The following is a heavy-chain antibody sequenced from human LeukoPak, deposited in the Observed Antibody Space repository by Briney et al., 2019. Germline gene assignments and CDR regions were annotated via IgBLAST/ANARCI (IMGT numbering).Heavy chain of an antibody. CDR3: ARHGWELLGYYYYMDV. CDR1: GGSISSYY. J-gene: IGHJ6*03. CDR2: IYYSGST. Sequence: PSETLSLTCTVPGGSISSYYWSWIRQPPGKGLEWIGYIYYSGSTNYNPSLKSRVTISVDTSKNQFSLKLSSVTAADTAVYYCARHGWELLGYYYYMDVWGKGTTVTISS. V-gene: IGHV4-59*01. D-gene: IGHD1-26*01.